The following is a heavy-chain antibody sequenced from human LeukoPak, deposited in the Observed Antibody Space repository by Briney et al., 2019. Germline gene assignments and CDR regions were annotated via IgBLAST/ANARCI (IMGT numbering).Heavy chain of an antibody. CDR3: ARGDFLTGYPIDY. CDR2: IYYSGST. V-gene: IGHV4-61*01. J-gene: IGHJ4*02. D-gene: IGHD3-9*01. Sequence: PSETLSLTCTVSGGSVSSGSYYWSWIRQPPGKGLEGIGYIYYSGSTNYNPSLKSRVTISVDTSKNQFSLKLSSVTAADTAVYYCARGDFLTGYPIDYWGQGTLVTVSS. CDR1: GGSVSSGSYY.